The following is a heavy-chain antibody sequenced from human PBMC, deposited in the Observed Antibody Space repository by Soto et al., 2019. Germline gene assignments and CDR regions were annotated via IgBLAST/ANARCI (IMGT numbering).Heavy chain of an antibody. J-gene: IGHJ5*02. CDR1: GYTFSDYL. D-gene: IGHD6-25*01. V-gene: IGHV1-2*02. Sequence: SLKGSRKGSGYTFSDYLIHWLRQAKGQGLEFMGWINANNGGAGSAQQFQGRVTVTRDTSITTVYMELSNLRSDDTAVYYCAREGGSETLQPSYNWFDTWGQGTLVTVSS. CDR3: AREGGSETLQPSYNWFDT. CDR2: INANNGGA.